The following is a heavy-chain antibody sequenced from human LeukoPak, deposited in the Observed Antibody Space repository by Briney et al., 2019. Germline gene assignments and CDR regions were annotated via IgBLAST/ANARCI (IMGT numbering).Heavy chain of an antibody. V-gene: IGHV6-1*01. D-gene: IGHD1-7*01. CDR3: ARDIAWNYEGAFDI. CDR1: GDSVSSNSAA. J-gene: IGHJ3*02. CDR2: TYYRSKWYN. Sequence: SQTLSLTCAISGDSVSSNSAAWNWIRQSPSRGLEWLGRTYYRSKWYNDHAVSVKSRITINPDTSKSQFSLQLNSVTPEDTAVYYCARDIAWNYEGAFDIWGQGTMVTVSS.